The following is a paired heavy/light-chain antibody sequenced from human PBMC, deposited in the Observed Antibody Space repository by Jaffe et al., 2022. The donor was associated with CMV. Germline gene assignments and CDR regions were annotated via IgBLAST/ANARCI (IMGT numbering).Heavy chain of an antibody. V-gene: IGHV4-4*07. CDR1: GGSISSYY. CDR3: ASTTVTTDYFDY. D-gene: IGHD4-17*01. Sequence: QVQLQESGPGLVKPSETLSLTCTVSGGSISSYYWSWIRQPAGKGLEWIGRIYTSGSTNYNPSLKSRVTMSVDTSKNQFSLKLSSVTAADTAVYYCASTTVTTDYFDYWGQGTLVTVSS. CDR2: IYTSGST. J-gene: IGHJ4*02.
Light chain of an antibody. CDR2: AAS. Sequence: DIQMTQSPSSLSASVGDRVTITCRASQSISSYLNWYQQKPGKAPKLLIYAASSLQSGVPSRFSGSGSGTDFTLTISSLQPEDFATYYCQQSYSTLPYTFGQGTKLEIK. V-gene: IGKV1-39*01. J-gene: IGKJ2*01. CDR3: QQSYSTLPYT. CDR1: QSISSY.